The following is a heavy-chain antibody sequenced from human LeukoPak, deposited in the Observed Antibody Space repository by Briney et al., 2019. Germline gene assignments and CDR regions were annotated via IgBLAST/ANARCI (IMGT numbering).Heavy chain of an antibody. CDR3: ARDTPLATGIAAAGTGFDY. J-gene: IGHJ4*02. V-gene: IGHV4-39*07. D-gene: IGHD6-13*01. CDR1: GGSISSSSYY. Sequence: SETLSLTCTVSGGSISSSSYYWGWIRQPPGKGLEWIGSIYYSGSTYYNPSLKSRVTISVDTSKNQFSLKLSSVTAADTAVYYCARDTPLATGIAAAGTGFDYWGQGTPVTVSS. CDR2: IYYSGST.